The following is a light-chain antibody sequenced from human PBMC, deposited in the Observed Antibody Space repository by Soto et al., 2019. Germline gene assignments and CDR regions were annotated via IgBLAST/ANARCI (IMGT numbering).Light chain of an antibody. CDR3: LSYDKSLSGYV. CDR2: GNT. Sequence: QSVLTQPPSVSGAPGQRLTLFCTGSSSNIGAGYDVHWYQQLPGAAPKVVIYGNTNRPSVVPDRFSGSKSGPSASLVITGLQAEDEADYYCLSYDKSLSGYVFGTGTKVTVL. J-gene: IGLJ1*01. V-gene: IGLV1-40*01. CDR1: SSNIGAGYD.